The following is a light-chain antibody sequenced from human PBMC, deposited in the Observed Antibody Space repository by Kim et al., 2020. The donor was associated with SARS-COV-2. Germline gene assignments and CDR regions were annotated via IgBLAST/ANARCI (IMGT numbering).Light chain of an antibody. CDR2: RDS. CDR3: QVWDSSTADV. J-gene: IGLJ1*01. Sequence: VALGQTARITCGGNNIGSKNVHWYQQKPGQAPVLVIYRDSNRPSGIPERFSGSNAGNTATLTISRAQAGDEADYYCQVWDSSTADVFGTGTKVTVL. CDR1: NIGSKN. V-gene: IGLV3-9*01.